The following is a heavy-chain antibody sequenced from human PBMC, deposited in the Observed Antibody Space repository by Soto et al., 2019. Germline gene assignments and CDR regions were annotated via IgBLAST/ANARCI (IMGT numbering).Heavy chain of an antibody. CDR3: ARSGRAATAAGTVYYYGMDV. J-gene: IGHJ6*02. D-gene: IGHD6-13*01. V-gene: IGHV5-51*01. CDR1: GYSFTSYW. CDR2: IYPGDSDT. Sequence: GESLKISCKGSGYSFTSYWIGWVRQMPGKGLEWMGIIYPGDSDTRYSPSFQGQVTISADKSISTAYLQWSSLKASDTAMYYCARSGRAATAAGTVYYYGMDVWGQGTTVTVSS.